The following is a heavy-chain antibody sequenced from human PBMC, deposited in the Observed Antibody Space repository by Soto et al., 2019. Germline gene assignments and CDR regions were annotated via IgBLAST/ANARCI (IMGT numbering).Heavy chain of an antibody. Sequence: GASVKVSCKASGYTFTNYGISWVRQAPGQGLEWMGWISAYNGNTNYAQEFQDRVTMTEDASADTAYMDLSSLRSEDTAVYYCVTSDPLIYGDYVVHWGQGTLVTVSS. D-gene: IGHD4-17*01. J-gene: IGHJ4*02. CDR1: GYTFTNYG. CDR2: ISAYNGNT. CDR3: VTSDPLIYGDYVVH. V-gene: IGHV1-18*01.